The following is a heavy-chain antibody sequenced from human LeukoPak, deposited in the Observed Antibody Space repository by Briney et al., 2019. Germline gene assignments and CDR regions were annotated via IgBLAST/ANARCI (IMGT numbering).Heavy chain of an antibody. Sequence: GGSLRLSCAASGFTFSNHDMNWVRQAPGKGLEWVSYISDSGSAMYYADSVKGRFTISRDNTKNSLYLQMNSLRAEDTAVYYCARDAHGRYGDAFDIWGQGTMVTVSS. CDR1: GFTFSNHD. D-gene: IGHD4-17*01. CDR3: ARDAHGRYGDAFDI. V-gene: IGHV3-48*03. J-gene: IGHJ3*02. CDR2: ISDSGSAM.